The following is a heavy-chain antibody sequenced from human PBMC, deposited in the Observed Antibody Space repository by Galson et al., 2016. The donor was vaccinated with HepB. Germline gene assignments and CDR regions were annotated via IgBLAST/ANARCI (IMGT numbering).Heavy chain of an antibody. CDR3: AKDLEGSGWFHDAFDI. J-gene: IGHJ3*02. D-gene: IGHD6-19*01. Sequence: SPRLSCAASGFTFSNYAMSWVRQAPGKGLEWVSGINGIGGSTFYADSVKGRFTISRDNSKNTLYLEMNSLRVEDTAVYYCAKDLEGSGWFHDAFDIWGQGTMVTVSS. CDR1: GFTFSNYA. V-gene: IGHV3-23*01. CDR2: INGIGGST.